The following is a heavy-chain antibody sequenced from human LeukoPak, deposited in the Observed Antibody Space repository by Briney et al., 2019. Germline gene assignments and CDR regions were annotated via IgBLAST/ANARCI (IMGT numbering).Heavy chain of an antibody. Sequence: ASETLSLTCAVFGVSISSGGYWSWVRQPPGKGLEWIGQMYYSGDTRYNPSLESRVIMSLDKSRNQLSLRLNSVTAADTAVYYCARHGSYSHGFWGQGALVTVSS. CDR1: GVSISSGGY. CDR3: ARHGSYSHGF. CDR2: MYYSGDT. V-gene: IGHV4-4*02. D-gene: IGHD3-10*01. J-gene: IGHJ4*02.